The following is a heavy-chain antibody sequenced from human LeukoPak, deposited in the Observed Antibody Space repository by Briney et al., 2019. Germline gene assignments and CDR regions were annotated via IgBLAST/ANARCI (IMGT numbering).Heavy chain of an antibody. D-gene: IGHD2-15*01. V-gene: IGHV1-8*03. CDR2: INPNSGNR. J-gene: IGHJ4*02. CDR3: ARVDGSPDY. Sequence: ASVKVSCKASGYTFTTLDINWVRQATGQGLEWMGWINPNSGNRGYAQKFQGRVTITRDTSISTAYMELSSLRSEDTAVYYCARVDGSPDYWGQETLVTVPS. CDR1: GYTFTTLD.